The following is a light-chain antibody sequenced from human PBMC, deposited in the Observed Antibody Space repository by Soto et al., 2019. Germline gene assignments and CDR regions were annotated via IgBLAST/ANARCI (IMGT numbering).Light chain of an antibody. J-gene: IGLJ1*01. CDR3: SSYKTRSTRV. CDR2: EVS. V-gene: IGLV2-14*01. CDR1: SSDVGIYNY. Sequence: QSALTQPASVSGSPGQSIAISCTGSSSDVGIYNYVSWYQQHPGKVPKLIIYEVSNRPSGVSNRFSGPKSGNTASLTISGLQAEQEADYYCSSYKTRSTRVFGTGTKVTV.